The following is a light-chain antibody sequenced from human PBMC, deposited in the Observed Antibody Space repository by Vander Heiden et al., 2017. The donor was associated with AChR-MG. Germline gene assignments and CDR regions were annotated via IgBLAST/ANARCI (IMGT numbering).Light chain of an antibody. Sequence: HSVLTHPPSASGTPGQRVTISCSGSSSIIGSNTVNWYQQLPGAAPKLLIYSNNQRPSGVPDRFSGSKSGTSASLAIGGLQSDDEADYYCAAWDDSLNGWVFGGGTKLTVL. CDR3: AAWDDSLNGWV. CDR1: SSIIGSNT. J-gene: IGLJ3*02. V-gene: IGLV1-44*01. CDR2: SNN.